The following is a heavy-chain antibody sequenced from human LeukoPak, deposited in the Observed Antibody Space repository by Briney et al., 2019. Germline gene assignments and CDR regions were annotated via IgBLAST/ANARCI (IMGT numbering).Heavy chain of an antibody. CDR3: ARWRRDGYNFAFDI. Sequence: ASVKVSCKASGYTFTSYDINWVRQATGQGLEWMGWMNPNSGNTGYAQKFHGRVTMTRNTSISTAYMELSSLRSEDTAVYYCARWRRDGYNFAFDIWGQGTMVTVSS. J-gene: IGHJ3*02. V-gene: IGHV1-8*01. CDR1: GYTFTSYD. CDR2: MNPNSGNT. D-gene: IGHD5-24*01.